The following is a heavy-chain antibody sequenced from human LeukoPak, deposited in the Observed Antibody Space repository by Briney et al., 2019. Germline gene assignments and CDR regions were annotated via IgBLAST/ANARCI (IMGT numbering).Heavy chain of an antibody. J-gene: IGHJ4*02. D-gene: IGHD2/OR15-2a*01. CDR2: IWYVGSTK. CDR3: AREGPRGNSQFDY. CDR1: GFTFSSYG. V-gene: IGHV3-33*01. Sequence: GGSLRPSCAASGFTFSSYGMHWVRQAPGKGLEWVALIWYVGSTKYYTDTVKGRLTISRDNSKNTLYLQMNSLRAEDTAIYYCAREGPRGNSQFDYWGQGTLVTVSS.